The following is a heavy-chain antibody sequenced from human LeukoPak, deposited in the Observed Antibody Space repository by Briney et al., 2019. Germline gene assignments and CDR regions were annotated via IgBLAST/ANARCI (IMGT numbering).Heavy chain of an antibody. CDR2: IKGDGSEK. CDR1: GFTFSTYW. V-gene: IGHV3-7*01. J-gene: IGHJ4*02. Sequence: GGSLRLSCAASGFTFSTYWMTWVRQAPGKGLEWVGNIKGDGSEKYYVDSVKGRFTISRDNAKNSLYLQMNSLRAEDTAVYYCARDLNWETYWGQGTLVTVSS. CDR3: ARDLNWETY. D-gene: IGHD1-1*01.